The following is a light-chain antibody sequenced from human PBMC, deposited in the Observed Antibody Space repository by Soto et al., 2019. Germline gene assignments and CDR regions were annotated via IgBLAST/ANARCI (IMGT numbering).Light chain of an antibody. J-gene: IGKJ4*01. V-gene: IGKV1-33*01. CDR2: DAS. CDR3: QEYNSSPLT. CDR1: QDIDNY. Sequence: DIQMTQSPSSLSASVGDRVTITCQASQDIDNYLNWYQQKPGKAPNLLIYDASNLETGVPSRFSGGGSGTDFTFTITSLPPEDIATYYCQEYNSSPLTFGGVTKVEIK.